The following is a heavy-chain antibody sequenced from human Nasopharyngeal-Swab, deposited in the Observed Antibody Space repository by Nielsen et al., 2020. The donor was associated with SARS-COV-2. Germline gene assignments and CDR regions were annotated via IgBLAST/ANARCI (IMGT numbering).Heavy chain of an antibody. CDR2: IIPIFGTA. V-gene: IGHV1-69*06. Sequence: SVKVSCKASGGTFSSYAISWVRQAPAQGLEWMGGIIPIFGTAIYAQKFQGRVTMTEDTSTDTAYLELSSLRSEDTAVYYCATAVRSGSYYDYYGMDVWGQGTTVTVSS. D-gene: IGHD1-26*01. CDR3: ATAVRSGSYYDYYGMDV. J-gene: IGHJ6*02. CDR1: GGTFSSYA.